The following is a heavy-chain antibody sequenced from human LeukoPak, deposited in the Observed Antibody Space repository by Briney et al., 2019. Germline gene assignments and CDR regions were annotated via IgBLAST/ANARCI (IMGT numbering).Heavy chain of an antibody. J-gene: IGHJ6*03. CDR2: ISYDGSNK. Sequence: GGSLRLSCAASGFTFSNYAMHWVRQAPGKGLEWVAVISYDGSNKFCADSVKGRFTISRDNSKNTLHLQMNGLRDEDTAVYYCARSLATSYYYMDVWGKGTTVTVSS. CDR3: ARSLATSYYYMDV. CDR1: GFTFSNYA. V-gene: IGHV3-30*04. D-gene: IGHD5-12*01.